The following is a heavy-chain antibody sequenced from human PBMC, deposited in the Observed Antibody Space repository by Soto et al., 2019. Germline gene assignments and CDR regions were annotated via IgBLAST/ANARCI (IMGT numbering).Heavy chain of an antibody. CDR1: GGSISSGGYH. Sequence: SETLSLTCTVSGGSISSGGYHWSWIRQHPGKGLEWIGYIYYSGSTYYNPSLKSRVTISVDTSKSQFSLKLSSVTAADTAVYYCARSPRLFYFDYWGQGTLVTVSS. D-gene: IGHD1-1*01. CDR2: IYYSGST. CDR3: ARSPRLFYFDY. V-gene: IGHV4-61*08. J-gene: IGHJ4*02.